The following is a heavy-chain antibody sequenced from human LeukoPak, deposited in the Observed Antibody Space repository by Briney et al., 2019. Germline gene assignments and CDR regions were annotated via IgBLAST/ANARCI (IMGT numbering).Heavy chain of an antibody. V-gene: IGHV4-59*11. CDR3: ARGERPGCDF. J-gene: IGHJ4*02. CDR2: ISYSGST. D-gene: IGHD3-16*01. CDR1: GVSITTHY. Sequence: NASETLSLTCTVSGVSITTHYWSWIRQPLGKGLEWLGYISYSGSTNYNPSLKSRVTISMDTSKNQFSLKLNSVTAADTAVYYCARGERPGCDFWGLGTLVTVSS.